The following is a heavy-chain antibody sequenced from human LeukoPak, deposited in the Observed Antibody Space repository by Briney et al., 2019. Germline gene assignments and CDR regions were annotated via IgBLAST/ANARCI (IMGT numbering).Heavy chain of an antibody. CDR3: AKDYTVTTRGYFEW. V-gene: IGHV3-23*01. J-gene: IGHJ4*02. CDR2: ISASGGSA. D-gene: IGHD4-17*01. Sequence: GGSLRLSCAASGFTFSSYAMSWVRQAPGKGLEWVSVISASGGSAYYTDSVKGRFTISRDDSKDTLYLQMNGLRAEDTAVYYCAKDYTVTTRGYFEWWGQGTLVTVSS. CDR1: GFTFSSYA.